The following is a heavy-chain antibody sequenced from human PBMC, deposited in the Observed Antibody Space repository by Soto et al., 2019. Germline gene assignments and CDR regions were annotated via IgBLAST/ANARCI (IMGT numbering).Heavy chain of an antibody. J-gene: IGHJ4*02. CDR2: IWYDGSNK. CDR3: AREKGSWYYFDY. CDR1: GFTFSSYG. D-gene: IGHD6-13*01. Sequence: SGGSLRLSCAASGFTFSSYGMHWVRQAPGKGLEWVAVIWYDGSNKYYADSVKGRFTISRDNSKNTLYLQMNSLRAEDTAVYYCAREKGSWYYFDYWGQGTLVTVSS. V-gene: IGHV3-33*01.